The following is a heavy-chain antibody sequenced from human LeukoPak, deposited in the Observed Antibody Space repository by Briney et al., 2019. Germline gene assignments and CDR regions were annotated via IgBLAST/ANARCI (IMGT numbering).Heavy chain of an antibody. CDR1: GYTSTSYA. CDR3: ARAKVVPAATTPTRYNWFDP. J-gene: IGHJ5*02. Sequence: GASVKVSCKASGYTSTSYAMHWVRQAPGQRLEWMGWINAGNGNTKYSQKFQGRVTITRDTSASTAYMELSSLRSEDTAVYYCARAKVVPAATTPTRYNWFDPWGQGTLVTVSS. D-gene: IGHD2-2*01. V-gene: IGHV1-3*01. CDR2: INAGNGNT.